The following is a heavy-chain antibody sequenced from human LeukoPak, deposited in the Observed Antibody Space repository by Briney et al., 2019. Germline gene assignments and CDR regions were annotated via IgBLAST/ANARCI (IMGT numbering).Heavy chain of an antibody. CDR2: IYYHENT. D-gene: IGHD1-1*01. CDR3: ARRAYSTAYWKHFDS. CDR1: GVSISSSTDY. V-gene: IGHV4-39*01. J-gene: IGHJ4*02. Sequence: AETLSLTCTVSGVSISSSTDYWGWIRPAPGKGLEWIGSIYYHENTYYNSSLKSRVTISVDTSKNQFSLKLNSVTAADTAVYFCARRAYSTAYWKHFDSWGQGTLVTVSS.